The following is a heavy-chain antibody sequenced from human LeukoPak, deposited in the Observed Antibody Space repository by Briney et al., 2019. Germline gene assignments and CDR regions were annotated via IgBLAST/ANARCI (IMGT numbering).Heavy chain of an antibody. CDR1: GYSISSSYY. Sequence: SETLSLTCAVSGYSISSSYYWGWIRQPPGKGLEWIGSIYHSGSTYYSPSLKSRVTISVDTSKNQFSLKLSSVTAADTAVYYCARQGWELLAAFDIWGQGTMVTVSS. D-gene: IGHD1-26*01. CDR3: ARQGWELLAAFDI. V-gene: IGHV4-38-2*01. J-gene: IGHJ3*02. CDR2: IYHSGST.